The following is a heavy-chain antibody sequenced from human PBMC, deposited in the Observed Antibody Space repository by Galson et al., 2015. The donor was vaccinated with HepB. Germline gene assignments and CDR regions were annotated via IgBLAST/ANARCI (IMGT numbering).Heavy chain of an antibody. CDR3: ATGVGLTRFDY. V-gene: IGHV3-30-3*01. CDR2: ISYDGSNK. CDR1: GFTFSTYA. Sequence: SLRLSCAASGFTFSTYAMHWVRQAPGKGLEWVAVISYDGSNKYYADSVKGRFTISRDNSKNTLYLQMNSLRSEDTAVYYCATGVGLTRFDYWGQGTLVTVSS. J-gene: IGHJ4*02. D-gene: IGHD1-26*01.